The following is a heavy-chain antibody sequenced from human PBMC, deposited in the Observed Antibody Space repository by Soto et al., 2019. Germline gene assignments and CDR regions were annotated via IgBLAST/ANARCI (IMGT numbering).Heavy chain of an antibody. CDR1: GFTFSDHY. Sequence: EVQLVESGGGLVQPGGSLGLSCVASGFTFSDHYMDWVRQAPGKGLEWVGRIRCKPNSYTTEYAASVKGRFTISRDDSQGSLYLQINSLKSEDTGVDCGTRSLPYTPQDHWGKGTTVTVSS. V-gene: IGHV3-72*01. D-gene: IGHD4-4*01. CDR3: TRSLPYTPQDH. CDR2: IRCKPNSYTT. J-gene: IGHJ6*03.